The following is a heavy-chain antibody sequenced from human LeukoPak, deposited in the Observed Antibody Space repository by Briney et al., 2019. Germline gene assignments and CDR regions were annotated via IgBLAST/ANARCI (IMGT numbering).Heavy chain of an antibody. D-gene: IGHD5-12*01. J-gene: IGHJ4*02. CDR2: IYYSGST. CDR3: ARSTWLLDK. V-gene: IGHV4-59*01. Sequence: SETLSLTCTVSGGSISPYYWSWIRQPPGKGLEWTGYIYYSGSTNYSPSLKSRVTISLDTSKNQFSLKLSSVTAADTAVYYCARSTWLLDKWGQGTLVTVSS. CDR1: GGSISPYY.